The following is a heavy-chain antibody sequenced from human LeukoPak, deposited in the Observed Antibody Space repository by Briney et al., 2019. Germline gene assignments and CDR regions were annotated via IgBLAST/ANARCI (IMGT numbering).Heavy chain of an antibody. Sequence: SETLSLTCAVSGYSISSSNWWGWIRQPPGKGLEWIGYIYYSGSTYYNASLKSRVTLSVDTSKNQFSLKLNSVTAVDTAVYYCARRGPGRYNWFDPWGQGTLVTVSS. V-gene: IGHV4-28*01. CDR1: GYSISSSNW. D-gene: IGHD3-10*01. J-gene: IGHJ5*02. CDR3: ARRGPGRYNWFDP. CDR2: IYYSGST.